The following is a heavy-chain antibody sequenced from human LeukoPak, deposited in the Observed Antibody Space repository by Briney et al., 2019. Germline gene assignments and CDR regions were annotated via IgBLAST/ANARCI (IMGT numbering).Heavy chain of an antibody. V-gene: IGHV3-7*01. J-gene: IGHJ4*02. CDR3: VRDSPGYGAYDFD. CDR1: GFTFSRYW. Sequence: PGGSLRLSCAASGFTFSRYWMSWVRQAPGKGLEWVANIKEDGSAKYYVDSVKGRFTISRDNAKNSLYLQMNNLSAEDTAVYYCVRDSPGYGAYDFDWGQGTLVTVSS. CDR2: IKEDGSAK. D-gene: IGHD5-12*01.